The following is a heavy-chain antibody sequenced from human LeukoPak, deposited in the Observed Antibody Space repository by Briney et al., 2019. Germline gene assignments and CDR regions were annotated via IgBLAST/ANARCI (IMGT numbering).Heavy chain of an antibody. J-gene: IGHJ4*02. CDR3: ASLPYSAPFSFDY. Sequence: GGSLRLSCAASGFTVSSNYMSSVRQAPGKGLEWVSVIYSGGNTYYADSVKGRFTISRDNSKNTLYLQMNSLRAEDTAVYYCASLPYSAPFSFDYWGQGTLVTVSS. CDR1: GFTVSSNY. CDR2: IYSGGNT. V-gene: IGHV3-53*01. D-gene: IGHD2-15*01.